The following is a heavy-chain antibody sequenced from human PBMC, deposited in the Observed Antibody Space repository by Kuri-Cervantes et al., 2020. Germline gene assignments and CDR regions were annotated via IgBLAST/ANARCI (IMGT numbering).Heavy chain of an antibody. CDR1: GGSISSGSYY. Sequence: SETLSLTCTVSGGSISSGSYYWSWIRQPAGKGLEWIGRIYTSGSTNYNPSLKSRVTISVDTSQNQFSLKLSSVTAADTAVYYCARDLTYDFWSGYYTGGYGMDVWGQGTTVTVSS. J-gene: IGHJ6*02. CDR2: IYTSGST. D-gene: IGHD3-3*01. V-gene: IGHV4-61*02. CDR3: ARDLTYDFWSGYYTGGYGMDV.